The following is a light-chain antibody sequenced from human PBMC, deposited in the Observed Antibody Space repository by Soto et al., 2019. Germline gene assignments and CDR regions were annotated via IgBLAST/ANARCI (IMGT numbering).Light chain of an antibody. CDR3: QQYASSPPT. CDR2: GAS. Sequence: EIVLTQSPGTLSLSPGERAALSCRASQSISSSYLAWYQQKPGQAPRLLIYGASSRDTGIPDRFVSSGSGTDFTLNISRLEPEDFAVYYCQQYASSPPTFGQGTKVEIK. J-gene: IGKJ1*01. V-gene: IGKV3-20*01. CDR1: QSISSSY.